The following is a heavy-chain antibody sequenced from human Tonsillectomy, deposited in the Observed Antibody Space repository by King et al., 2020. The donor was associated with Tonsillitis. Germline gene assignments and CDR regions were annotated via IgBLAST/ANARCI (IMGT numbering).Heavy chain of an antibody. V-gene: IGHV4-59*08. Sequence: VQLQESGPGLVKPSETLSLTCTVSGGSISSYYWSWIRQPPGKGLEWIGYIYYSGSTNYNPSLKSRVTIPVDTSKNQFSLKLSSVTAADTAVYYCAGSNTSPSGRLGDIWGQGTMVTVSS. CDR1: GGSISSYY. CDR3: AGSNTSPSGRLGDI. CDR2: IYYSGST. J-gene: IGHJ3*02. D-gene: IGHD2-2*01.